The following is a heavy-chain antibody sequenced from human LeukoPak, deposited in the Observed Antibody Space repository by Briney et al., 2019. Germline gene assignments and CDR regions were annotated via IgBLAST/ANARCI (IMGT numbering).Heavy chain of an antibody. J-gene: IGHJ4*02. CDR3: AREYFHDGTGYSVFFDY. Sequence: SETLSLTCTVSGGSFNSYCWSWIRQPAGKGLEWIGRIYTSGNTNYNPSLKSRVTMSVDTSKNQFSLKLSYVTAADTAVYYCAREYFHDGTGYSVFFDYWGQGTLVTVSS. V-gene: IGHV4-4*07. D-gene: IGHD3-22*01. CDR1: GGSFNSYC. CDR2: IYTSGNT.